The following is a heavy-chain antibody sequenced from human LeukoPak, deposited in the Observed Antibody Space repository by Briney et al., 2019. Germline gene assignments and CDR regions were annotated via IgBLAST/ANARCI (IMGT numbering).Heavy chain of an antibody. V-gene: IGHV4-38-2*01. CDR2: TYHSGST. CDR3: ATSHTVTTGRSWSN. J-gene: IGHJ4*02. Sequence: SETLSLTCAVSGYSINNGYYWSWIRQPLGKGLEWIGTTYHSGSTNYNPSLKSRITISVDTSKNQFSLQLSSVTAADTAVYYCATSHTVTTGRSWSNWGQGTLVTVSS. D-gene: IGHD4-17*01. CDR1: GYSINNGYY.